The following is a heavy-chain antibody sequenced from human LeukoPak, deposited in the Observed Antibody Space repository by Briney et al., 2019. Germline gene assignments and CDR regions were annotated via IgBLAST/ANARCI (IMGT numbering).Heavy chain of an antibody. CDR2: ISWNSGSI. Sequence: PGGSLRLSCAASGFTFDDYAMLWVRQAPGKGLEWVSGISWNSGSIGYADSVKGRFTISRDNAKNSLYLQMNSLRAEDTALYYCAKDRVVVITTGAFDIWGQGTMVTVSS. CDR3: AKDRVVVITTGAFDI. D-gene: IGHD3-22*01. CDR1: GFTFDDYA. V-gene: IGHV3-9*01. J-gene: IGHJ3*02.